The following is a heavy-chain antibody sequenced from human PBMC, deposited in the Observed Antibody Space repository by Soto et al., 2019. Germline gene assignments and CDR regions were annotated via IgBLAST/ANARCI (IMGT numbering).Heavy chain of an antibody. V-gene: IGHV1-2*04. CDR3: ARDSTVDYGDYGYYYYYGMDV. D-gene: IGHD4-17*01. J-gene: IGHJ6*02. CDR1: GYTFTGYY. CDR2: INPNSGGT. Sequence: ASVKVSCKASGYTFTGYYMHWVRQAPGQGLEWMGWINPNSGGTNYAQKFQGWVTMTRDTSISTAYMELSRLRSDDTAVYYCARDSTVDYGDYGYYYYYGMDVWGQGTTVTVSS.